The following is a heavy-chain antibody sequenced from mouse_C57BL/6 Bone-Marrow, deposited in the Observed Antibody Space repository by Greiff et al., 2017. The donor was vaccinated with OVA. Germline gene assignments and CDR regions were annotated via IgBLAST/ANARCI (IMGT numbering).Heavy chain of an antibody. CDR3: AGGYDGGPYFDY. Sequence: QVQLQQPGAELVKPGASVKLSCKASGYTFTSYWMQWVKQRPGQGLEWIGEIDPSDSYTNYNQKFKGKATLTVDTSSSTAYMQLSSLTSEDSAVYYCAGGYDGGPYFDYWGQGTTLTVSS. J-gene: IGHJ2*01. D-gene: IGHD2-2*01. V-gene: IGHV1-50*01. CDR1: GYTFTSYW. CDR2: IDPSDSYT.